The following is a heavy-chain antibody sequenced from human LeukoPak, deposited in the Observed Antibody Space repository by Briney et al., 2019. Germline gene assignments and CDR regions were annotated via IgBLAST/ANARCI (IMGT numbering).Heavy chain of an antibody. CDR2: IYYSGST. Sequence: PSETLSLTCTVSGDSISSYYWSWIRQPPGKGLEWIGYIYYSGSTNYNPSLMSRLTISVDTSKNQFSLKLSSVTAADTAVYYCARGARYCSGGSCLDYWGQGTLVTVSS. CDR3: ARGARYCSGGSCLDY. D-gene: IGHD2-15*01. J-gene: IGHJ4*02. V-gene: IGHV4-59*01. CDR1: GDSISSYY.